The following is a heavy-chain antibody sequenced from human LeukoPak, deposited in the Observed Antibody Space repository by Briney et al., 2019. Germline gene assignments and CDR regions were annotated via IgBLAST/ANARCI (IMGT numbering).Heavy chain of an antibody. J-gene: IGHJ6*03. CDR2: IYTSGST. CDR3: ARDRVGIRPYYMDV. CDR1: GGSISSYY. V-gene: IGHV4-4*07. D-gene: IGHD1-26*01. Sequence: PSETLSLTCTVSGGSISSYYWSWIRQPAGKGLEWIGRIYTSGSTNYNPSLESRVTISVDTSKNQFSLSLSSVTAADTAVYFCARDRVGIRPYYMDVWGKGTTVTVSS.